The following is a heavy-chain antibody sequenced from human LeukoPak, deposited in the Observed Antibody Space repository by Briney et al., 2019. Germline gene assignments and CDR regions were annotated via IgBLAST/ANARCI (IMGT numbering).Heavy chain of an antibody. J-gene: IGHJ4*02. V-gene: IGHV3-53*01. CDR1: GFTVSSNY. D-gene: IGHD6-13*01. Sequence: PGGSLRLSCAASGFTVSSNYMSWVRQAPGKGLEWVSIIYSGGSTFYADSVKGRFTISRDNSKNTLFLQINSLRAEDTAVYYCAKDAVEQVVPLDYFDFWGQGTLVTVSS. CDR2: IYSGGST. CDR3: AKDAVEQVVPLDYFDF.